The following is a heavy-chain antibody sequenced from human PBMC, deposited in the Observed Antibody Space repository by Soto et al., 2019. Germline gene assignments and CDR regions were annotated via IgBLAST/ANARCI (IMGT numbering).Heavy chain of an antibody. CDR3: AREAQLHYYYYGMDV. D-gene: IGHD6-6*01. CDR2: IKQDGSEK. CDR1: AFTLSNYW. Sequence: EVQLVESGGGLVQPGGSLRLSCAASAFTLSNYWMSWVRQAPGKGLEWVANIKQDGSEKYYADSVKGRFTISRDNAKNSVYLEMNGLRAEDTAVYYCAREAQLHYYYYGMDVWGQGTTVTVSS. J-gene: IGHJ6*02. V-gene: IGHV3-7*03.